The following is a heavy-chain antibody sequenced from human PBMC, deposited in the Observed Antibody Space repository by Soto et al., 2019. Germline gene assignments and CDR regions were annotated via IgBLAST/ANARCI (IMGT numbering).Heavy chain of an antibody. CDR2: ISSSSSYI. V-gene: IGHV3-21*01. CDR1: GLTFSSYS. CDR3: ARYHSMTTDFDY. D-gene: IGHD3-22*01. Sequence: PGGSLRLSCAASGLTFSSYSMNWVRQAPGKGLEWVSSISSSSSYIYYADSVKGRFTISRDNAKNSLYLQMNGLRAEDTAVYYCARYHSMTTDFDYWGQGTLVTVSS. J-gene: IGHJ4*02.